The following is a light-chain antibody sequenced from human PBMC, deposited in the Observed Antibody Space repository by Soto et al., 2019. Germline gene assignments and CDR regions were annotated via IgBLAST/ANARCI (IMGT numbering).Light chain of an antibody. CDR1: SSDVGGYNH. CDR3: SSYTSSFRRV. CDR2: EVS. V-gene: IGLV2-14*01. J-gene: IGLJ1*01. Sequence: QSVLTQTASVSGSPGQSITISCRGVSSDVGGYNHVSWYQQYPGKAPKLMIYEVSDRPSGVSNRFSGSKSGNTASLTISGLQAEDEADYYCSSYTSSFRRVFGTGTKVTVL.